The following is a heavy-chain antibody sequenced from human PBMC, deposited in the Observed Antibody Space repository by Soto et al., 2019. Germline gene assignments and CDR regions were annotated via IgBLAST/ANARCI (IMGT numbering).Heavy chain of an antibody. CDR3: ARRRPNYFDY. Sequence: QLQLQESGPGLVKPSETLSLTCTVSGGSISSSSYYWGWIRQPPGKGLEWIGSIYYSGSTYYNPSLKCRVTISLDTSKNQCSLKLSSVTAADTAVYYCARRRPNYFDYWGQGTLVTVSS. CDR1: GGSISSSSYY. V-gene: IGHV4-39*01. J-gene: IGHJ4*02. CDR2: IYYSGST.